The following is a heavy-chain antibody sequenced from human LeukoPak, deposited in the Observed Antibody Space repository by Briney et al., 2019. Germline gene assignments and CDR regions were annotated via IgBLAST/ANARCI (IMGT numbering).Heavy chain of an antibody. V-gene: IGHV1-69*13. CDR1: GGTFSSYA. CDR3: VLGYCSGGSCYRFDY. D-gene: IGHD2-15*01. J-gene: IGHJ4*02. Sequence: SVKVSCKASGGTFSSYAISWVRQAPGQGLEWMGGIIPIFGTANYAQKFQGRVTITADESTSTAYMELSSLRSEDTAVYYCVLGYCSGGSCYRFDYWGQGTLATVSS. CDR2: IIPIFGTA.